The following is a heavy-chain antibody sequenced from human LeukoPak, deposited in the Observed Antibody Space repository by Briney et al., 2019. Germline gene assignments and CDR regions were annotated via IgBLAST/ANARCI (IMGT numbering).Heavy chain of an antibody. CDR2: VSLSGLT. J-gene: IGHJ4*02. CDR3: SRENGAFSPFGY. Sequence: SGTLSLTCGVSGGSTTSTNWWSWVRQPPGQGLEWIGEVSLSGLTNYNPSLSSRVIMALDTSKNHLSLNLNSVTAADTAVYYCSRENGAFSPFGYWGQGTLVTVPS. V-gene: IGHV4-4*02. CDR1: GGSTTSTNW. D-gene: IGHD2-8*01.